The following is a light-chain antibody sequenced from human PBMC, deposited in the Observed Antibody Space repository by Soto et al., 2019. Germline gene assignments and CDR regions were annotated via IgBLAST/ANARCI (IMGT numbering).Light chain of an antibody. CDR2: EVS. CDR1: SSDVGSYNL. Sequence: QSALTQPASVSGSPGQSITISCTGTSSDVGSYNLVSWYQQHPDKAPKLMIYEVSKRPSGVSNRFSGSKSGNTASLTISGLQAEAEADYYGCSYAGSSTFVFGTGTKVTV. CDR3: CSYAGSSTFV. V-gene: IGLV2-23*02. J-gene: IGLJ1*01.